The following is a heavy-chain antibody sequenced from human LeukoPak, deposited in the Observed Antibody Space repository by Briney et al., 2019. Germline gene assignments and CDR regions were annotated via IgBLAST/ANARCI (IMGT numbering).Heavy chain of an antibody. CDR3: ARAFTYYYDSSGYYALKFGRAFDI. Sequence: GASVKVSCKASGYTFTGYYMHWVRQAPGQGLEWMGWINPNSGGTNYAQKFQGRVTMTRDTSISTAYMELSRLRSDDTAVYYCARAFTYYYDSSGYYALKFGRAFDIWGQGTMVTVSS. V-gene: IGHV1-2*02. CDR1: GYTFTGYY. D-gene: IGHD3-22*01. CDR2: INPNSGGT. J-gene: IGHJ3*02.